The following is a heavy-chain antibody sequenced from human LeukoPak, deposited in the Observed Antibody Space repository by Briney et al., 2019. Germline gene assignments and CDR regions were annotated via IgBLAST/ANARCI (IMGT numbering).Heavy chain of an antibody. CDR2: INHSGST. Sequence: SETLSLTCGVYGGSFSGYYWSWIRQPPGKGLEWIGEINHSGSTNYNPSLKSRVTISVDTSKNQFSLKLSSVTAADTAVYYCARGSRGYYYDSSGYYWWGQGTLVTVSS. CDR3: ARGSRGYYYDSSGYYW. CDR1: GGSFSGYY. J-gene: IGHJ4*02. D-gene: IGHD3-22*01. V-gene: IGHV4-34*01.